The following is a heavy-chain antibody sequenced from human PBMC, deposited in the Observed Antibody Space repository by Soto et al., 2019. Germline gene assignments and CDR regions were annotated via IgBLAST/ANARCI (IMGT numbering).Heavy chain of an antibody. Sequence: SETLSLTCTVSGDSISTFYWVWMRQSPGKELEWIGYVYYTGSTNYNPSLKSRVTISVDRSKNQFSLKLTSANAADTAVYYCARGRTVRNYADDSSDYFYFFDYWGQGTQVTVSS. CDR1: GDSISTFY. CDR2: VYYTGST. V-gene: IGHV4-59*01. J-gene: IGHJ4*02. D-gene: IGHD3-22*01. CDR3: ARGRTVRNYADDSSDYFYFFDY.